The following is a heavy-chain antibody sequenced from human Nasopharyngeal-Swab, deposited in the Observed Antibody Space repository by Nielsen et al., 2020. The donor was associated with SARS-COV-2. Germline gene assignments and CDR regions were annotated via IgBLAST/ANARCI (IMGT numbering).Heavy chain of an antibody. D-gene: IGHD3-10*01. CDR2: ISGSGGST. V-gene: IGHV3-23*01. J-gene: IGHJ6*02. CDR3: ARAKAGSRVYYYYGMDV. Sequence: GGSLRLSCAASGFTFSSYAMSWVRQAPGKGLEWASAISGSGGSTYYADSVKGRFTISRDNSKNTLYLQMNSLRAEDTAVYYCARAKAGSRVYYYYGMDVWGQGTTVTVSS. CDR1: GFTFSSYA.